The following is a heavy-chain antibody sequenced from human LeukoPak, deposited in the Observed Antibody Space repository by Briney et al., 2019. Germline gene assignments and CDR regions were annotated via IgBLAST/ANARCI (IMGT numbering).Heavy chain of an antibody. V-gene: IGHV4-34*01. CDR1: GGSISSYY. CDR2: INHSGST. Sequence: SETLSLTCTVSGGSISSYYWSWIRQPPGKGLEWIGEINHSGSTNYNPSLKSRVTISVDTSKNQFSLKLSSVTAADTAVYYCATRFLDRSGKDYWGQGTLVTVSS. CDR3: ATRFLDRSGKDY. J-gene: IGHJ4*02. D-gene: IGHD3-3*01.